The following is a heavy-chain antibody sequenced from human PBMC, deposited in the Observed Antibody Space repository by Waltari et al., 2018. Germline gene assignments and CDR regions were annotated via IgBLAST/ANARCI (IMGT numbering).Heavy chain of an antibody. CDR2: IYYSGST. Sequence: QVQLQESGPGLVKPSETLSLTCTVSGGSISSYYWSWIRQPPGKGLEWIGYIYYSGSTNYNPSLTRRVTISVDTSKNQFSLKLSSVTAADTAVYYCARGGGIFGVVIIGVADDAFDIWGQGTMVTVSS. CDR1: GGSISSYY. J-gene: IGHJ3*02. V-gene: IGHV4-59*01. CDR3: ARGGGIFGVVIIGVADDAFDI. D-gene: IGHD3-3*01.